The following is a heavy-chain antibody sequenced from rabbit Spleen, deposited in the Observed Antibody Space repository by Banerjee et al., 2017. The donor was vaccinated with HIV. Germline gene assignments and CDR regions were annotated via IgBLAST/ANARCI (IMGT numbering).Heavy chain of an antibody. Sequence: QEQLEESGGDLVKPEGSLTLTCTASGFTLSNYRVCWVRQAPGKGLEWIACIYTGSSGSTYYASWAKGRFTISKTSSTTVTLQMTSLTAADTATYFCARDGDDAGYDFFLWGPGTLVTVS. CDR2: IYTGSSGST. CDR1: GFTLSNYR. V-gene: IGHV1S45*01. D-gene: IGHD3-1*01. J-gene: IGHJ6*01. CDR3: ARDGDDAGYDFFL.